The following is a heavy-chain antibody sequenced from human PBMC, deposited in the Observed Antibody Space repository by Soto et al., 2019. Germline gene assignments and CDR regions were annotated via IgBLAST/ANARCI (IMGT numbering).Heavy chain of an antibody. V-gene: IGHV4-59*01. Sequence: QVQLWESGPGLVKPSETLSLTCTVSGGSMSTYYWSWIRQPPGKGLEWIGYVYSSGITKYNPSLKSRVTFWIDTSKNQFSLRLTSVTAADTAVYYCARGDYYYYYVDVWGKGTTITVSS. CDR2: VYSSGIT. CDR1: GGSMSTYY. CDR3: ARGDYYYYYVDV. J-gene: IGHJ6*03.